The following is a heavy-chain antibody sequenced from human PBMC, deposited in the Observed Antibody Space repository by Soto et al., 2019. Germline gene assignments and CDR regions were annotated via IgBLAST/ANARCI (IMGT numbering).Heavy chain of an antibody. CDR2: ISSSSSTI. V-gene: IGHV3-48*02. Sequence: EVQLVESGGGLVQPGGSLRLSCADAGFTFSSYSMNWVRQAPGKGLAWVSYISSSSSTIYYADSVTGRFTISRDNAKNSLYLQTNSLRDEDTAEYYCASCVGLYWGASTGGRENFGGQGTLVTASS. CDR3: ASCVGLYWGASTGGRENF. D-gene: IGHD2-8*02. J-gene: IGHJ4*02. CDR1: GFTFSSYS.